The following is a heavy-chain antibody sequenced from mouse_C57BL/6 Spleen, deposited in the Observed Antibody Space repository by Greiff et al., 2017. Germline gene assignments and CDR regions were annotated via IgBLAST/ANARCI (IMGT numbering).Heavy chain of an antibody. Sequence: EVMLVESGGGLVKPGGSLKLSCAASGFTSSSYAMSWVRQTPEKRLEWVATISDGGSYTYYPDNVKGRFTISRDNAKNNLYLQMSHLKSEDTAMYYCARSWDEGPFAYWGQGTLVTVSA. V-gene: IGHV5-4*03. CDR2: ISDGGSYT. CDR3: ARSWDEGPFAY. D-gene: IGHD4-1*01. J-gene: IGHJ3*01. CDR1: GFTSSSYA.